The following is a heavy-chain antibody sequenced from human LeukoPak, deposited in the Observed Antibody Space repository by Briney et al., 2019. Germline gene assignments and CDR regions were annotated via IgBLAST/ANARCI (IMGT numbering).Heavy chain of an antibody. Sequence: GGSLRLSCAASGFPFSSYWMSWVRQAPGKGLEWVANIKQDGGEKFYVDSVKGRFTISRDNAKNSLYLQMNSLRAEDTAVYYCARGGARNYYYYYYMDVWGKGTTVTVSS. V-gene: IGHV3-7*01. D-gene: IGHD3-16*01. CDR1: GFPFSSYW. CDR3: ARGGARNYYYYYYMDV. J-gene: IGHJ6*03. CDR2: IKQDGGEK.